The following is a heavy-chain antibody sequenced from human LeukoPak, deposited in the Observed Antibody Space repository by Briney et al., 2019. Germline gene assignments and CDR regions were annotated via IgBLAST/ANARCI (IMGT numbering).Heavy chain of an antibody. Sequence: PSETLSLTCTVSGGSISSSSYYWGWIRQPPGKGLEWIGSIYYSGSTYYNPSLKSRVTISVDTSKNQFSLKLSSVTAADTAVYYCARGGGSYNDIWGQGTMVTVSS. CDR3: ARGGGSYNDI. V-gene: IGHV4-39*07. CDR1: GGSISSSSYY. CDR2: IYYSGST. J-gene: IGHJ3*02. D-gene: IGHD1-26*01.